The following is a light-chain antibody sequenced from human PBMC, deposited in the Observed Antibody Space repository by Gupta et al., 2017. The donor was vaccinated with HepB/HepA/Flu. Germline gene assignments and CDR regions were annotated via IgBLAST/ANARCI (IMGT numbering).Light chain of an antibody. CDR1: QTVSNNY. CDR2: GAS. J-gene: IGKJ3*01. Sequence: IVFTQSLGTLSLSPGERATLSCRASQTVSNNYLAWYQQKPGQAPRLLFYGASNRATGFPDRFSASRSGTDFTLTISRLEPEDFAVYYCQQYGNPAFTFGPGTKVEIK. V-gene: IGKV3-20*01. CDR3: QQYGNPAFT.